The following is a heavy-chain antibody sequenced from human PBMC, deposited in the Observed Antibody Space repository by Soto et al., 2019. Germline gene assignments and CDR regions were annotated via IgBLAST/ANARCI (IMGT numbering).Heavy chain of an antibody. CDR1: GFTFSSYA. CDR3: ARDPVAYCGGDCRTFDY. CDR2: ISYDGSNK. V-gene: IGHV3-30-3*01. J-gene: IGHJ4*02. D-gene: IGHD2-21*02. Sequence: QVQLVESGGGVVQPGRSLRLSCAASGFTFSSYAMHWVRQAPGKGLEWVAVISYDGSNKYYADSVKGRFTISRDNSKNXXYLQMNSLRAEDTAVYYWARDPVAYCGGDCRTFDYWGQGTLVTVSS.